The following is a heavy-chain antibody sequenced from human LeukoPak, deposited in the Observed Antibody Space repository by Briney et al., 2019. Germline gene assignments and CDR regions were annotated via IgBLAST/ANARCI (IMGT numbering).Heavy chain of an antibody. CDR2: IYADGST. CDR3: ARGAVAGIYHFDL. CDR1: GFSVSGNY. D-gene: IGHD6-19*01. J-gene: IGHJ4*02. Sequence: GGSLRLSCAASGFSVSGNYINRVRQPPGKGLEWVSVIYADGSTFYADTVKGRFTISRDTSRDNILYLQMNSLRAEDTAVFYCARGAVAGIYHFDLWGQGTLVTVSS. V-gene: IGHV3-53*01.